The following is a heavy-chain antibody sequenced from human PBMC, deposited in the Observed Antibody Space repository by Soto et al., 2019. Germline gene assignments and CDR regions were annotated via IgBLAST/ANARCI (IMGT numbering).Heavy chain of an antibody. CDR1: GFTFSSYA. J-gene: IGHJ4*02. CDR3: AKDPGAGGSWYRLDQFDY. CDR2: ISGSGGST. Sequence: HPGGSLRLSCAASGFTFSSYAMSWVRQAPGKGLEWVSAISGSGGSTYYADSVKGRFTISRDNSKNTLYLQMNSLRAEDTAVYYCAKDPGAGGSWYRLDQFDYWGQGTLVTVSS. V-gene: IGHV3-23*01. D-gene: IGHD6-13*01.